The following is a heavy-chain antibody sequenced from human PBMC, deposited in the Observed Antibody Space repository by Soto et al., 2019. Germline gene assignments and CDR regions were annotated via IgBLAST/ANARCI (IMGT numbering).Heavy chain of an antibody. J-gene: IGHJ4*02. CDR1: GYTFTAYY. CDR3: ARGYCNNGGCLVAAGFDS. V-gene: IGHV1-2*02. D-gene: IGHD2-8*01. CDR2: INPNTRGT. Sequence: QVQLVQSGADVKKPGASVKVSCEASGYTFTAYYMHWVRQAPGQGLEWMGYINPNTRGTKYTQKFQGRVTMTRDTSISTAYMELSSLTSDDTAVYYCARGYCNNGGCLVAAGFDSGGQGTLVTVSS.